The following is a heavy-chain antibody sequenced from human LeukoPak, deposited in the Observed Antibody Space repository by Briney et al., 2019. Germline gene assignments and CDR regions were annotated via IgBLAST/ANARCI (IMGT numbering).Heavy chain of an antibody. CDR1: GFIVTNNY. CDR3: AKGGQWLAFDY. CDR2: VYSGGST. D-gene: IGHD6-19*01. V-gene: IGHV3-66*01. Sequence: GGSLRLSCTASGFIVTNNYINWVRQAPGKGLEWVSLVYSGGSTYYADSVKGRFTISRDNSKNTLYLQMNSLRAEDTAVYYCAKGGQWLAFDYWGQGTLVTVSS. J-gene: IGHJ4*02.